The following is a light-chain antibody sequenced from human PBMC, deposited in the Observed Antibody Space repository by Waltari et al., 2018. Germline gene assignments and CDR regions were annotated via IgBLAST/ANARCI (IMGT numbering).Light chain of an antibody. CDR3: QQCHDYSPYT. Sequence: DIQMAQSPSTLSASVGDRVTITCRASQSIVRWLARYQLKPGKAPKLLTYDASTLQSGVPSRFSGSGSGTEFTLTISSLQPDDFATYYCQQCHDYSPYTFGQGTKVEIK. J-gene: IGKJ2*01. CDR2: DAS. V-gene: IGKV1-5*01. CDR1: QSIVRW.